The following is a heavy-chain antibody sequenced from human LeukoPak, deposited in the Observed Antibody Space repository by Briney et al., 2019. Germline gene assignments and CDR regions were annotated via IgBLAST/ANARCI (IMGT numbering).Heavy chain of an antibody. J-gene: IGHJ6*03. CDR3: ARDRDSSGYTALYYYYYYMDV. CDR2: INSDGSST. Sequence: GGSLRLSCAASGFTFSSYWMHWVRQAPGKGLVWVSRINSDGSSTSYADSVKGRFTISRDNAKNSLYLQMNSLRAEDTAVYYCARDRDSSGYTALYYYYYYMDVWGKGTTVTVSS. D-gene: IGHD3-22*01. CDR1: GFTFSSYW. V-gene: IGHV3-74*01.